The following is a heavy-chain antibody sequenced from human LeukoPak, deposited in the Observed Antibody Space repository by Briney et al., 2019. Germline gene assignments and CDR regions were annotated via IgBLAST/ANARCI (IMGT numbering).Heavy chain of an antibody. J-gene: IGHJ6*02. V-gene: IGHV1-24*01. Sequence: GASVKLSCKVSGYTLTALSMHWVRQAPGKGLEWMGGFDPDDGETIYAQKFKGRVTMTEDTSTDTSYMELSSLRSEDTAVYYCATDTPTGEYCSGGSCYYKNYYYYGMDVWGQGTTVTVSS. CDR3: ATDTPTGEYCSGGSCYYKNYYYYGMDV. D-gene: IGHD2-15*01. CDR1: GYTLTALS. CDR2: FDPDDGET.